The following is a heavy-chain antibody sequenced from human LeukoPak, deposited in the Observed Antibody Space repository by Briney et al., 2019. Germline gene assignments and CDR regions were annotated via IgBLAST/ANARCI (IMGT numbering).Heavy chain of an antibody. V-gene: IGHV5-51*01. D-gene: IGHD3-22*01. CDR3: ARAFDGSGFDFDF. CDR2: MYPGDSET. J-gene: IGHJ4*02. Sequence: GESLKISCKGSGYSFISHWIGWVRQMPGKGLGWMGIMYPGDSETRYSPSFQGQVTISADKSISTAYLQWSSLKASDTAMYYCARAFDGSGFDFDFWGQGTLVTVSS. CDR1: GYSFISHW.